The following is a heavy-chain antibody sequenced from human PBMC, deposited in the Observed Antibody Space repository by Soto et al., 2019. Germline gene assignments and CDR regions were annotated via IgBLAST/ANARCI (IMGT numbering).Heavy chain of an antibody. D-gene: IGHD2-15*01. CDR3: AKDLGYCSGGSCYTPLDY. V-gene: IGHV3-30*18. J-gene: IGHJ4*02. CDR2: ISYDGSNK. CDR1: GFTFSSYG. Sequence: GGSLRLSCAASGFTFSSYGMHWVRQAPCKGLEWVAVISYDGSNKYYADSVKGRFTISRDNSKNTLYLQMNSLRAEDTAVYYCAKDLGYCSGGSCYTPLDYWGQGTLVTVSS.